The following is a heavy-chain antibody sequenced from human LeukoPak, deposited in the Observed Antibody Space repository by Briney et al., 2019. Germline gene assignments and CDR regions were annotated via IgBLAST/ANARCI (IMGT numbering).Heavy chain of an antibody. J-gene: IGHJ4*02. CDR2: INHSGST. D-gene: IGHD6-19*01. CDR1: GGSFNGYD. Sequence: TSEPLSLTCAVYGGSFNGYDWSWIPPPPGKALEWIGEINHSGSTNYNPSLKSRVTISVDTSKNQFSLKLSSVTAADTAVYYCARAYSGGWTLDYWGQGTLVTVSS. CDR3: ARAYSGGWTLDY. V-gene: IGHV4-34*01.